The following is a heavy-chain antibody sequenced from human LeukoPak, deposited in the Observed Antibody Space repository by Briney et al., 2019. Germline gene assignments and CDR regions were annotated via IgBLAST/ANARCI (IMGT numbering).Heavy chain of an antibody. Sequence: SETLSLTCTVSGGSISSYYWSWIRQPPGKGLEWIGYIYYRGNTNYNPSLRSRVTISVDTSKNQFSLKLSSLTAADTAVYFCAREKPYYNSRSSYFDFWGQGTLVTVSS. CDR1: GGSISSYY. V-gene: IGHV4-59*01. D-gene: IGHD1-26*01. CDR3: AREKPYYNSRSSYFDF. CDR2: IYYRGNT. J-gene: IGHJ4*02.